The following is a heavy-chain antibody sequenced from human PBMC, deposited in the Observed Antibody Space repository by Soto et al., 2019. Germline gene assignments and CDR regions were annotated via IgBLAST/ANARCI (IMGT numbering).Heavy chain of an antibody. D-gene: IGHD6-25*01. V-gene: IGHV1-18*01. CDR1: GYTFTTYG. CDR2: ISPNSGDT. CDR3: AREMWTRSGPQNFFDC. J-gene: IGHJ4*02. Sequence: ASVKVSCKASGYTFTTYGISWVRQAPGEGLEWMGWISPNSGDTRYTQNLQGRVTMTTDASASTAYMELRSLSSDDTAVYYCAREMWTRSGPQNFFDCWGQGALGTVSS.